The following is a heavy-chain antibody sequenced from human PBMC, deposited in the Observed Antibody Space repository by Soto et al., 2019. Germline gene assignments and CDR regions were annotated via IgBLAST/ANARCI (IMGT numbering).Heavy chain of an antibody. Sequence: QVQLQESGPGLVKPSETLALTCSVSGGSINNFHWSWIRQPPGKGLEWICFVFYSGRTTYNPSLQSRVTISVDTSHNHFSLKVRSGTAADTATYYCARIKSGYSYGSIIDFWGQGQLVTVSS. CDR2: VFYSGRT. D-gene: IGHD5-18*01. V-gene: IGHV4-59*01. CDR3: ARIKSGYSYGSIIDF. J-gene: IGHJ4*02. CDR1: GGSINNFH.